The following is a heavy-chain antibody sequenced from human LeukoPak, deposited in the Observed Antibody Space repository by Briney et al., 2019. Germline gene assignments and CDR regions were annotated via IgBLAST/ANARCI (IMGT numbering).Heavy chain of an antibody. Sequence: PSETLSLTCAVSGGSISINDYFWAWIRQSPGKGLEWIGSIYYSGSTYYNPSLKSRVTISVDTSKNQFSLKLSSVTAADTAVYYCARLRVFPYYFDYWGQGTLVTVSS. CDR3: ARLRVFPYYFDY. J-gene: IGHJ4*02. CDR1: GGSISINDYF. CDR2: IYYSGST. V-gene: IGHV4-39*01. D-gene: IGHD2-21*01.